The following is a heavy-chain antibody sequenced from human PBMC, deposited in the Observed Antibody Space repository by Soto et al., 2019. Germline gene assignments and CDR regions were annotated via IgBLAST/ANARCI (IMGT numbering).Heavy chain of an antibody. D-gene: IGHD3-22*01. Sequence: SETLSLTSTVSGGSISSDDYYWSWIRQAPGRGLEWIGYIHSSGSIYYNPSLKSRATMSIDTAGKQFSLTVSSVTVADTAVYYWARDLDGLHDDTSGPFPRPGWGQGTLGTVSS. J-gene: IGHJ1*01. CDR1: GGSISSDDYY. V-gene: IGHV4-30-4*01. CDR3: ARDLDGLHDDTSGPFPRPG. CDR2: IHSSGSI.